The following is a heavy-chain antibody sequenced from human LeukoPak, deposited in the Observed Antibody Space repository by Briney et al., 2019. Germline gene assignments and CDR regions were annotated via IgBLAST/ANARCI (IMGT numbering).Heavy chain of an antibody. D-gene: IGHD3-10*01. CDR1: GFTFSSYG. CDR2: IRYDGSNK. CDR3: AKDRTYGSGSYPTPADY. Sequence: GGSLRLSCAASGFTFSSYGMHWVRQAPGKGLEWAAFIRYDGSNKYYADSVKGRFTISRDNSKNTLYLQMDSLRTEDTAVYYWAKDRTYGSGSYPTPADYWGQGTLVTVSS. J-gene: IGHJ4*02. V-gene: IGHV3-30*02.